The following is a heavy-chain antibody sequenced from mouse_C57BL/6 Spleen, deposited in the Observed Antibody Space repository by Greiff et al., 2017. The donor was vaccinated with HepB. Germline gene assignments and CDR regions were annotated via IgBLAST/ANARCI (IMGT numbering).Heavy chain of an antibody. D-gene: IGHD4-1*01. Sequence: QVQLQQSGAELARPGASVKLSCKASGYTFTSYGISWVKQRTGQGLEWIGEIYPRSGNTYYNEKFKGKATITADTSSNTAYLQLSSLTSEDTAVYYCARFNWETYWGQGTLVTVSA. CDR3: ARFNWETY. V-gene: IGHV1-81*01. J-gene: IGHJ3*01. CDR2: IYPRSGNT. CDR1: GYTFTSYG.